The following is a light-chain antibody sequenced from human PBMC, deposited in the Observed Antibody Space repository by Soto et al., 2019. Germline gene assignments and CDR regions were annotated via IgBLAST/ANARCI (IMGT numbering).Light chain of an antibody. CDR3: SSYRSRTSLYV. Sequence: QSALTQPASVSGSPGQSITISCTGTSSDVGGYNYVSWYQQHPGKAPKLIIYEVSNRPSGVSNRFSGSKSGNTASLTISGLQAEDEAEYYCSSYRSRTSLYVFGTGTKLTVL. J-gene: IGLJ1*01. CDR1: SSDVGGYNY. CDR2: EVS. V-gene: IGLV2-14*01.